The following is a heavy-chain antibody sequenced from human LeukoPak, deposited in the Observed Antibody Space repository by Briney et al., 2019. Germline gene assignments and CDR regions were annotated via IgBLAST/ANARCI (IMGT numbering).Heavy chain of an antibody. CDR3: ARCGMAARYYYGMDV. CDR2: IYPGDSDT. J-gene: IGHJ6*02. Sequence: GESLKISCQGSGYIFTSYWIGWVRQMPGKGLEWMGIIYPGDSDTRYSPSFQGQVTISADKSICNAYLQWSSLKASDTAMYYCARCGMAARYYYGMDVWGQGTTVTVSS. V-gene: IGHV5-51*01. CDR1: GYIFTSYW. D-gene: IGHD1-14*01.